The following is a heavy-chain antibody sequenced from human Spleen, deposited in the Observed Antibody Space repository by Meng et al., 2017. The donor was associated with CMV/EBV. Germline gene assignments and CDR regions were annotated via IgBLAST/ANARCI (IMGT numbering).Heavy chain of an antibody. Sequence: ASVKVSCKASGYFFTGHYIHWVRQAPGQGLEWMGWINPNSGDTSYAQKFQGRVTMTTDTSIRTAYMELSRLTSDDTAVYYCAREGVQRWLQFHWFDPWGHGTLVTVSS. J-gene: IGHJ5*02. D-gene: IGHD5-24*01. CDR2: INPNSGDT. CDR1: GYFFTGHY. V-gene: IGHV1-2*02. CDR3: AREGVQRWLQFHWFDP.